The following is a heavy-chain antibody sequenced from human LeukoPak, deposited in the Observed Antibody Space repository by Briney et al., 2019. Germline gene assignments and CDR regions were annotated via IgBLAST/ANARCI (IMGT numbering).Heavy chain of an antibody. Sequence: PSQTLSLTCAVSGGSISSGGYSSSWIRQPPGKGLEWIGYIYHSGSTFYNPSLKSRVTISVDRSKNQFSLNLSSVTAADTAVYYCAREDGSYNWFDPWGQGTLVTVSS. CDR1: GGSISSGGYS. J-gene: IGHJ5*02. V-gene: IGHV4-30-2*01. D-gene: IGHD3-10*01. CDR3: AREDGSYNWFDP. CDR2: IYHSGST.